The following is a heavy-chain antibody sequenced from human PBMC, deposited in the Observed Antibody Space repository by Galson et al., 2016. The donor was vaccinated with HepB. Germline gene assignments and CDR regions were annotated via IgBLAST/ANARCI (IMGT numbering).Heavy chain of an antibody. CDR2: IYHSGNT. CDR1: GGSITAPNW. J-gene: IGHJ4*02. Sequence: SETLSLTCAVSGGSITAPNWWSWVRQTPGKGLEWIGEIYHSGNTNYNPSLRGRVTISVDKSTNQFSLKLTSVTAADTAVYYCATVDKGTGHYFDYWGQGALVTVSS. V-gene: IGHV4-4*02. CDR3: ATVDKGTGHYFDY. D-gene: IGHD4-23*01.